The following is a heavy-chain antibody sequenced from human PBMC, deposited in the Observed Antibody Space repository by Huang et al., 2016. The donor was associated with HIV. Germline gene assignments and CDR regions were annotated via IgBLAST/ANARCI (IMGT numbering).Heavy chain of an antibody. D-gene: IGHD1-1*01. CDR3: ARERMMSWLDDHDAFDI. CDR2: INHSGST. CDR1: GGSFRGYY. V-gene: IGHV4-34*01. J-gene: IGHJ3*02. Sequence: QVQLQQWGAGLLKPSETLSLTCAVYGGSFRGYYWSWIRQSPGKGLEWIGEINHSGSTNYIPSLKSRRTISVDTSKNQFSLKLSSVTAADTAVYYCARERMMSWLDDHDAFDIWGQGTMVTVSS.